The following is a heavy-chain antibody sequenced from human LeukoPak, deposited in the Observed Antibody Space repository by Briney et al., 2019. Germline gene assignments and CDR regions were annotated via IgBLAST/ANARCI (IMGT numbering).Heavy chain of an antibody. CDR3: ARREYYYDSSGYYRPRLFDY. Sequence: SETLPLTCTVSGGSISSYYWSWIRQPAGKGLEWIGRIYTSGSTNYNPSLKSRVTISVDTSKNQFSLKLSSVTAADTAVYYCARREYYYDSSGYYRPRLFDYWGQGTLVTVSS. CDR2: IYTSGST. J-gene: IGHJ4*02. CDR1: GGSISSYY. D-gene: IGHD3-22*01. V-gene: IGHV4-4*07.